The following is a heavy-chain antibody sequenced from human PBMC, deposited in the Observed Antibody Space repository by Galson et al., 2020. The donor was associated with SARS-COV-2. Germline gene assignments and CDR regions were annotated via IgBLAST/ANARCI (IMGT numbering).Heavy chain of an antibody. CDR2: IYYTESN. Sequence: SETLSLTCTVSGGSISSSNYYWGWVRQPPGEGLEWIGSIYYTESNYYNPSLTSRVTMSVDTSRNQFSLKLSSVTAADTAVYYCARQILTGYYSFYYFDFWGQGSLVTVSS. D-gene: IGHD3-9*01. V-gene: IGHV4-39*01. CDR3: ARQILTGYYSFYYFDF. CDR1: GGSISSSNYY. J-gene: IGHJ4*02.